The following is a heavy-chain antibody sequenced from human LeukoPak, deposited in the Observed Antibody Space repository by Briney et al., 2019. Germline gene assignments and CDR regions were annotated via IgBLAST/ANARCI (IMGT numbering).Heavy chain of an antibody. CDR3: ARANFWSGYYYWYFDL. V-gene: IGHV4-34*01. Sequence: SETPSLTCAVYGGSFSGYYWSWIRQPPGKGLEWIGEINHSGSTNYNPSLKSRVTISVDTSKNQFSLKLSSVTAADTAVYYCARANFWSGYYYWYFDLWGRGTLVTVSS. J-gene: IGHJ2*01. D-gene: IGHD3-3*01. CDR1: GGSFSGYY. CDR2: INHSGST.